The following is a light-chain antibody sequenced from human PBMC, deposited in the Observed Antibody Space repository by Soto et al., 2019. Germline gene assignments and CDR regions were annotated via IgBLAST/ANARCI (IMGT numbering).Light chain of an antibody. V-gene: IGLV1-44*01. Sequence: QSVLTQPPSASGTPGQRVTISCSGSNSNVGRNTVNWFQHLPGTAPKLLIYSFNQRPSGAPDRFSGSKSGTSASLAIRGLQFEDEADYYCAAWDDSLNGYVFGTGTKLTVL. CDR3: AAWDDSLNGYV. CDR1: NSNVGRNT. J-gene: IGLJ1*01. CDR2: SFN.